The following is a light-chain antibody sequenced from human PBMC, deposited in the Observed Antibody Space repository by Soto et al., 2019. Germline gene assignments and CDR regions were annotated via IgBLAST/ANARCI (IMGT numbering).Light chain of an antibody. J-gene: IGKJ1*01. CDR2: DAS. Sequence: DIRMTQSPSTLSASLGDRVTITCRASQTINNWLAWYQQRPGKAPKLLIYDASTLESGVPSRFSGSGSGTEFTLTISSLQPDDSATYYCQHYTTSSPTWTFGQGTKVDI. CDR1: QTINNW. CDR3: QHYTTSSPTWT. V-gene: IGKV1-5*01.